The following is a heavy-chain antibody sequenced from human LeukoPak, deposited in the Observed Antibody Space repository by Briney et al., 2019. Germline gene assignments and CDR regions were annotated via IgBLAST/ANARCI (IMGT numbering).Heavy chain of an antibody. V-gene: IGHV3-30*18. Sequence: SGRSLRLSCAASGFTFSNYGMHWVRQAPGKGLEWVAVISYDGSNKYYADSVKGRFTISRDNSKNTLYLQMNSLRPDDTAVYYCAKGGDGSIHFWYFDLWGRGTLVTVSS. CDR1: GFTFSNYG. J-gene: IGHJ2*01. D-gene: IGHD5-24*01. CDR2: ISYDGSNK. CDR3: AKGGDGSIHFWYFDL.